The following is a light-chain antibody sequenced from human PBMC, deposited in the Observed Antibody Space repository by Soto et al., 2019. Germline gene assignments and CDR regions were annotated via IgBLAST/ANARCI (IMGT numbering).Light chain of an antibody. Sequence: QSVLTQPPSASGSPGQSVTFSCTGTSSDVGGYNYVSWYQQNPGRAPKLIIYEVTKRPSGVPDRFSGSKSGNTASLTVSGLQAEDEADYYCSSYAGSNNWVFGGGTKLTVL. V-gene: IGLV2-8*01. CDR1: SSDVGGYNY. CDR2: EVT. J-gene: IGLJ3*02. CDR3: SSYAGSNNWV.